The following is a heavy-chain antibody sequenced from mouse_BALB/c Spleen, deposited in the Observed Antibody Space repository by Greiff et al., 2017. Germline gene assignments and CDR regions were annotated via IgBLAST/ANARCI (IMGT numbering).Heavy chain of an antibody. CDR3: ARNWDYYAMDY. V-gene: IGHV2-2*02. CDR1: GFSLTGYG. D-gene: IGHD4-1*01. CDR2: IWSGGST. Sequence: QVQLKQSGPGLVAPSQSLSITCTVSGFSLTGYGVNWVRQPPGKGLEWLGMIWSGGSTDYNAAFISRLSISKDNSKSQVFFKMNSLQANDTAIYYCARNWDYYAMDYWGQGTSVTVSS. J-gene: IGHJ4*01.